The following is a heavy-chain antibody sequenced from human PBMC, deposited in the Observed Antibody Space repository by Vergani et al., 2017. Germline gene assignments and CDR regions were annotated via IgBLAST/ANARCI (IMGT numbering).Heavy chain of an antibody. CDR1: GGSFSGYY. V-gene: IGHV4-34*01. CDR2: INHSGST. J-gene: IGHJ3*02. D-gene: IGHD3-10*01. CDR3: ARRVLDYYGSGSSRRTDAFDI. Sequence: QVQLQQWGAGLLKPSETLSLTCAVYGGSFSGYYWSWIRQPPGKGLEWIGEINHSGSTNYNPSLKSRVTISVDTSKNQFSLKLRSVTAADTAVYYCARRVLDYYGSGSSRRTDAFDIWGQGTMVTVSS.